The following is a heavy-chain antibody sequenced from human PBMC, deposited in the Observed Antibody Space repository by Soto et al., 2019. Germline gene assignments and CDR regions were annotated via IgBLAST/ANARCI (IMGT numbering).Heavy chain of an antibody. J-gene: IGHJ6*02. V-gene: IGHV3-30*18. CDR3: AKEGGYYGSGSYSVGENYYGMDV. Sequence: QVQLVESGGGVVQPGRSLRLSCAASGFTFSSYGMHWVRQAPGKGLEWVAVISYDGSNKYYADSGKGRFTISRDNSKNTLYLKVNSLRAEDTAVYYCAKEGGYYGSGSYSVGENYYGMDVWGQGTTVTVSS. D-gene: IGHD3-10*01. CDR2: ISYDGSNK. CDR1: GFTFSSYG.